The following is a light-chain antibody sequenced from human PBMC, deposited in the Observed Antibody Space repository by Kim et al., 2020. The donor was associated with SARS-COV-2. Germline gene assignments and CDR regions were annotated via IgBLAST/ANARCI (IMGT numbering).Light chain of an antibody. CDR1: QSVSRN. CDR3: HQYHNWPLT. CDR2: DAS. J-gene: IGKJ4*01. V-gene: IGKV3-15*01. Sequence: VSPGERATLSCRASQSVSRNLAWYQQKPGQAPRLLIYDASTRATGIPARFSGSGSGTEFTLTINSLQSEDFAVYYCHQYHNWPLTFGGGTKVDIK.